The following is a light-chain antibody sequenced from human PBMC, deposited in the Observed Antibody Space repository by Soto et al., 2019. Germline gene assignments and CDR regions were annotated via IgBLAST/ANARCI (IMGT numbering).Light chain of an antibody. Sequence: QSALTQPASVAGSPGQSITISCTGTSSDVDFYNFVSWYQQHPGKAPKLIIYEVSNRSSGVSSRFSGSKSGNTASLTISGLRAEDEDDYYCSSSTLTSYVFGTGTKVTVL. V-gene: IGLV2-14*01. CDR2: EVS. CDR3: SSSTLTSYV. CDR1: SSDVDFYNF. J-gene: IGLJ1*01.